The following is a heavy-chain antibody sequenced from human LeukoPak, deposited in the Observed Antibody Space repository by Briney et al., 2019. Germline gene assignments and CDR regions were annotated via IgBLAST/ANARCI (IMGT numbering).Heavy chain of an antibody. V-gene: IGHV3-23*01. CDR2: ISGSGGST. CDR3: AKGYYDSSGYYPDAFDI. D-gene: IGHD3-22*01. CDR1: GFTFSSYS. J-gene: IGHJ3*02. Sequence: GGSLRLSCAASGFTFSSYSMNWVRQAPGKRLEWVSAISGSGGSTYYADSVKGRFTISRDNSKNTLYLQMNSLRAEDTAVYYCAKGYYDSSGYYPDAFDIRGQGTMVTVSS.